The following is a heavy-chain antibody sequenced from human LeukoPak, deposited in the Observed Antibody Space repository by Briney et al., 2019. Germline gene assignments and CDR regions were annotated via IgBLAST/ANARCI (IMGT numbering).Heavy chain of an antibody. J-gene: IGHJ4*02. V-gene: IGHV5-51*01. D-gene: IGHD2-2*01. CDR1: GYSFTSYW. CDR2: IYPGDSDT. Sequence: PGESLKISCKGSGYSFTSYWIGWGRQMPGKGLEWMGIIYPGDSDTRYSPSFQGQVTISADKSISTAYLQWSSLKASDTAMYYCARQWLVVPAAIDYWGQGTLVTVSS. CDR3: ARQWLVVPAAIDY.